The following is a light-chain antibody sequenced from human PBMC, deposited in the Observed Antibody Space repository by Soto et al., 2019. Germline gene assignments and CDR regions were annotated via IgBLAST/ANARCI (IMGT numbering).Light chain of an antibody. CDR3: VAWDDSLNGPV. Sequence: QLVLTQPPSASGTPGQRVTISCSGSSSDIGRNTVNWYQQLPGTAPKLVIYRNTLRPSGVPDRFSGSKSGTSAALAISGLQSEDEADYYCVAWDDSLNGPVFGGGTKLTVL. CDR1: SSDIGRNT. J-gene: IGLJ3*02. CDR2: RNT. V-gene: IGLV1-44*01.